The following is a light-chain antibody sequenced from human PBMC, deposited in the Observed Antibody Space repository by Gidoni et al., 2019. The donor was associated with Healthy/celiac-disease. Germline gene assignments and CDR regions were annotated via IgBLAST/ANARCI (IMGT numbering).Light chain of an antibody. CDR2: AAS. J-gene: IGKJ3*01. Sequence: AIHITQSPSSLSASVGERVTITCRASQGIRDDLGWYQQKPGKAPKLLIYAASSLQSGVPSRFSGSGSGTDFTLTISSLQPEDFATYYCQQDYSYPFTFGPGTKVDIK. CDR3: QQDYSYPFT. V-gene: IGKV1-6*01. CDR1: QGIRDD.